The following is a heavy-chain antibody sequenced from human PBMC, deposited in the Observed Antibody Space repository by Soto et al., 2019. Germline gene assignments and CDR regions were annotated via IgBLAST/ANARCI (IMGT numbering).Heavy chain of an antibody. Sequence: EVQLLESGGGLVQPGGSLRLSCAASGFTFSSYAMSWVRQAPGKGLEWVSVISSAGNTYYADSVKGRFSISRDISKSKLYLQMNSLRAEDTAEYYCAKVTSGFWSGYYLDYLDYWGQGTLVTVSS. D-gene: IGHD3-3*01. CDR3: AKVTSGFWSGYYLDYLDY. J-gene: IGHJ4*02. CDR2: ISSAGNT. V-gene: IGHV3-23*01. CDR1: GFTFSSYA.